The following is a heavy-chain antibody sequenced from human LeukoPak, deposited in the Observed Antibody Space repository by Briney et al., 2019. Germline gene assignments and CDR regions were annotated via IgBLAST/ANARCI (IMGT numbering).Heavy chain of an antibody. V-gene: IGHV3-30*02. CDR1: GFTFDDYG. D-gene: IGHD3-22*01. CDR2: IRYDGSNK. Sequence: PGGSLRLSCAASGFTFDDYGMHWVRQAPGKGLEWAAFIRYDGSNKYYADSVKGRFTISRDNSKNTLYLQMNSLRAADTAVYYCAKDPTHYRVWDDYDSTVLSYWGQGTLVTVSS. CDR3: AKDPTHYRVWDDYDSTVLSY. J-gene: IGHJ4*02.